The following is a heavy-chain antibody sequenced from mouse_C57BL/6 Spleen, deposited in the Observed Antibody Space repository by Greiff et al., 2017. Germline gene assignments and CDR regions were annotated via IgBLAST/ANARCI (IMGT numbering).Heavy chain of an antibody. Sequence: QVHVKQSGPELVKPGASVKLSCKASGYTFTSYDINWVKQRPGQGLEWIGWIYPRDGSTKYNEKFKGKATLTVDTSSSTAYMELHSLTSEDAAVYFCARKKDLLRDYWGQGTTLTVSS. J-gene: IGHJ2*01. D-gene: IGHD1-1*01. CDR3: ARKKDLLRDY. CDR1: GYTFTSYD. CDR2: IYPRDGST. V-gene: IGHV1-85*01.